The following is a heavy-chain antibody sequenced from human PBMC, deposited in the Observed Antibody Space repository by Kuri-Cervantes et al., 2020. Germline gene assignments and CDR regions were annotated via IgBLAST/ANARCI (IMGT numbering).Heavy chain of an antibody. CDR3: ARDQGYSYGSTYYFDY. J-gene: IGHJ4*02. CDR2: ISSSSSYI. CDR1: GFTFSSYS. D-gene: IGHD5-18*01. Sequence: GESLKISCAASGFTFSSYSMNWVRQAPGKGLEWVSSISSSSSYIYYADSVKGRFTISRDNAKNSLYLQMNSLRAEDTAVYYCARDQGYSYGSTYYFDYRGQGTLVTVSS. V-gene: IGHV3-21*01.